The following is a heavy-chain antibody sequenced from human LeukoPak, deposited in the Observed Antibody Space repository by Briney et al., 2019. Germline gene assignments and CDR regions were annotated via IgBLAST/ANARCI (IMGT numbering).Heavy chain of an antibody. CDR3: AKVGVGWVAFEY. CDR1: GFTFSNFA. V-gene: IGHV3-23*01. D-gene: IGHD3-16*01. CDR2: ISDSGGGT. J-gene: IGHJ4*02. Sequence: GGSLRLSCAPSGFTFSNFAMSSVRQPPRKGLQWVSAISDSGGGTFYADSVKGRFTISRDNSKNTLYLQMNSLRAEDTAVYYCAKVGVGWVAFEYWGQGTLVTVSS.